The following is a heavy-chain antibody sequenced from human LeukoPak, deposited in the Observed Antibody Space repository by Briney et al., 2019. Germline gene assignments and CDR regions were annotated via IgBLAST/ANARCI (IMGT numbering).Heavy chain of an antibody. CDR1: GFTFSSYW. CDR2: INSDGSST. Sequence: GGSLRLSCAASGFTFSSYWMHWVRQAPGKGLVWVSRINSDGSSTMYADSVKGRFIISRDNAKNTLYLQMKSLRAEDTAVYYCAKERDYYGSGSSSMYVWGKGTTVTVSS. V-gene: IGHV3-74*03. CDR3: AKERDYYGSGSSSMYV. J-gene: IGHJ6*03. D-gene: IGHD3-10*01.